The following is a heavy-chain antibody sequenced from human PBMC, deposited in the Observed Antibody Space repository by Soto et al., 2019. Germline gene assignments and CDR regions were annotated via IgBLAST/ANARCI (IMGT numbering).Heavy chain of an antibody. CDR2: IYYSGST. D-gene: IGHD3-10*01. CDR1: GGSISSGDYY. Sequence: PSETLSLTCTVSGGSISSGDYYWSWIRQPPGKGLEWIGNIYYSGSTYYNPSLKSRVTMSVDTSKNQFSLKLSAVTAADTAIYYCARLDYDYGDYWGQGTLVTVSS. J-gene: IGHJ4*01. V-gene: IGHV4-30-4*01. CDR3: ARLDYDYGDY.